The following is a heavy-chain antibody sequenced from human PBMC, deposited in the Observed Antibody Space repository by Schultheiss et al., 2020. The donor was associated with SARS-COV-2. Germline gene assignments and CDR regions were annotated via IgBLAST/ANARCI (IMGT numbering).Heavy chain of an antibody. CDR1: GGSFSGYY. CDR3: ARRHGGFGSNWFDP. D-gene: IGHD3-10*01. CDR2: INHSGST. V-gene: IGHV4-34*01. Sequence: SETLSLTCTVSGGSFSGYYWSWIRQPPGKGLEWIGEINHSGSTYYNPSLKSRVTISVDTSKNQFSLKLSSVTAADTAVYYCARRHGGFGSNWFDPWGQGTLVTVSS. J-gene: IGHJ5*02.